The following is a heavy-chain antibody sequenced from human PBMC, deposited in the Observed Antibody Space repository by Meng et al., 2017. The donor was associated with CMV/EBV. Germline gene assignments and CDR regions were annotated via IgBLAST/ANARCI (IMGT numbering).Heavy chain of an antibody. J-gene: IGHJ4*02. CDR2: ISGSSSSI. Sequence: QVQLVESGGGLVKPGGSLTLSCAASGFTFSDSYMSWIRQAPGKGLEWVSYISGSSSSIDYADSVKGRFTISRDNGKNSLYLQMNSLRAEDTAVYYRAQGRQWLVLWGQGTLVTVSS. D-gene: IGHD6-19*01. CDR1: GFTFSDSY. V-gene: IGHV3-11*01. CDR3: AQGRQWLVL.